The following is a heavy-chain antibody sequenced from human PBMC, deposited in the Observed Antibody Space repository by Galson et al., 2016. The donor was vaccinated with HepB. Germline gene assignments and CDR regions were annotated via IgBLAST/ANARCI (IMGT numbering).Heavy chain of an antibody. V-gene: IGHV2-5*02. CDR3: APLVSYVNFAY. Sequence: PALVKPTQTLTLTCTFSGFPLTTSPVGVGWIRQPPGKALEWLALIYWDNDKRYNPSLRSRLTITKDTSKNQVVLTMTNMDPVDTATYYWAPLVSYVNFAYWGQGTLVTVSS. J-gene: IGHJ4*02. CDR1: GFPLTTSPVG. CDR2: IYWDNDK. D-gene: IGHD2/OR15-2a*01.